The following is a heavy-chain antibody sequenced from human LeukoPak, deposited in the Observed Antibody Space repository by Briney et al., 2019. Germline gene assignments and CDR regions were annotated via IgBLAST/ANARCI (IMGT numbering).Heavy chain of an antibody. CDR1: GYTFTSYG. CDR3: ARGYYDYVWGSYPHDY. CDR2: ISAYNGNT. J-gene: IGHJ4*02. D-gene: IGHD3-16*02. Sequence: GASVKVSCKASGYTFTSYGISWVRQAPGQGLGWMGWISAYNGNTNYAQKLQGRVTMTTDTSTSTAYMELRSLRSDDTAVYYCARGYYDYVWGSYPHDYWGQGTLVTVSS. V-gene: IGHV1-18*01.